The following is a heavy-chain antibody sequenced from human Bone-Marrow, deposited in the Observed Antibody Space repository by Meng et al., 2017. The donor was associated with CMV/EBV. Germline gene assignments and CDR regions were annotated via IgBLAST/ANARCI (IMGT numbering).Heavy chain of an antibody. V-gene: IGHV3-30*02. Sequence: GESLKISCAASGFTFSSYGMHWVRQAPGKGLEWVAFIRYDGSNKYYADSVKGRFTISRDNSKNTVYLQMSSLRAEDTAVYYCARSGAEWGRLDYWGQGTLVTVSS. CDR2: IRYDGSNK. J-gene: IGHJ4*02. D-gene: IGHD3-3*01. CDR1: GFTFSSYG. CDR3: ARSGAEWGRLDY.